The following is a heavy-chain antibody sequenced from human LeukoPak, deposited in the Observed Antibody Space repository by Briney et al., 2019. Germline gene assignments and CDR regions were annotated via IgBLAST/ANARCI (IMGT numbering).Heavy chain of an antibody. D-gene: IGHD2-2*01. Sequence: PGGSLRLSCAASGFTFRSYAMSWVRQAPGKGLEWVSAISGNGGGTYYAVSVTGRFTIARDHSKNTLYLQMNSLRAEDTAVYYCAKGDCSSTSCYAPADYWGQGTLATVSS. CDR2: ISGNGGGT. V-gene: IGHV3-23*01. J-gene: IGHJ4*02. CDR1: GFTFRSYA. CDR3: AKGDCSSTSCYAPADY.